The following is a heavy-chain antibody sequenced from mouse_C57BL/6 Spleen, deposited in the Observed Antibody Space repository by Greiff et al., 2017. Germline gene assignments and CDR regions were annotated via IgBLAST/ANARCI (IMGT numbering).Heavy chain of an antibody. D-gene: IGHD1-1*01. Sequence: QVQLKESGAELMKPGASVKLSCKATGYTFTGYWIEWVKQRPGHGLEWIGEILPGSGSTNYNEKFKGKATFTADTSSNTAYMQLSSLTTEDSAIYYCASLYYYCSSYRFAYWGQGTLVTVSA. V-gene: IGHV1-9*01. CDR1: GYTFTGYW. CDR3: ASLYYYCSSYRFAY. CDR2: ILPGSGST. J-gene: IGHJ3*01.